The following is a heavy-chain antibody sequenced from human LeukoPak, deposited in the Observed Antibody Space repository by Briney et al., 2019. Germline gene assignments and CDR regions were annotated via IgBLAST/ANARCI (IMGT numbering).Heavy chain of an antibody. J-gene: IGHJ6*02. CDR2: IKEDGSEK. D-gene: IGHD3-16*01. V-gene: IGHV3-7*04. CDR3: ARFGVHYGVDV. CDR1: GFTFSSFW. Sequence: GGSLRLSCAASGFTFSSFWMSWVRQAPGKGLEWVANIKEDGSEKNYVDSVKGRFTISRDNAKNSLFLQVNSVRAEDTAVYYCARFGVHYGVDVWGQGTTVSVSS.